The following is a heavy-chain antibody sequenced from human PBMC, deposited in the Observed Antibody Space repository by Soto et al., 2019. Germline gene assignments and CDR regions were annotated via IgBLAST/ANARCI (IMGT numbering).Heavy chain of an antibody. V-gene: IGHV1-8*01. CDR3: ARLYGDPPDVYYYYMDV. D-gene: IGHD4-17*01. CDR2: MNPNSGNT. J-gene: IGHJ6*03. CDR1: GYTFTSYD. Sequence: ASVKVSCKASGYTFTSYDINWVRQATGQGLEWMGWMNPNSGNTGYAQKFQGRVTMTRNTSISTAYMELSSLRSEDTAVYYCARLYGDPPDVYYYYMDVWGKGTTVTVSS.